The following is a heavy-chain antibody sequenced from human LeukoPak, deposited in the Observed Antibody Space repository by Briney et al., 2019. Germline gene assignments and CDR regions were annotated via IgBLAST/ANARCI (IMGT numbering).Heavy chain of an antibody. Sequence: PSETLSLTCAVYGGSFSGYYWNWIRQPPGKGLEWIGYIYYSGSTYSNPSLKSRLTMSVDISKNQFSLKLSSVTAADTAVYYCARGVKGLRGAFDIWGQGTMVTVSS. CDR3: ARGVKGLRGAFDI. CDR1: GGSFSGYY. V-gene: IGHV4-34*09. J-gene: IGHJ3*02. CDR2: IYYSGST. D-gene: IGHD3-10*01.